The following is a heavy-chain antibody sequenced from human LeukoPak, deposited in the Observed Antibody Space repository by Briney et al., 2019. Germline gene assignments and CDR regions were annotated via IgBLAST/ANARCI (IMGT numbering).Heavy chain of an antibody. CDR2: MWYDGSNK. V-gene: IGHV3-33*01. J-gene: IGHJ4*02. D-gene: IGHD1-26*01. CDR1: GFTFSTHA. Sequence: GGSLRLSCAASGFTFSTHAMHWVRQAPGKGLEWVAFMWYDGSNKYYSDSVKGRFTISRDNSKNTLYLLMNSLRAEDTAMYYCARDQTSSGSFFDYWGQGTLVTVSS. CDR3: ARDQTSSGSFFDY.